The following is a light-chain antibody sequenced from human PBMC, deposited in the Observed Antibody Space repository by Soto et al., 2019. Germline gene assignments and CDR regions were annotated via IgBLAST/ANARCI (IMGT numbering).Light chain of an antibody. CDR1: QTITNY. J-gene: IGKJ4*01. V-gene: IGKV1-39*01. Sequence: DIQMTQSPSSLSASVGDRVTITCRASQTITNYLSWYQQKLGKAPKLLIYAASSLQSGVPSRFTGSGSGTHFTLTITSLQPEDFATYYCQQSYSTPLTFGGGTKVEIK. CDR2: AAS. CDR3: QQSYSTPLT.